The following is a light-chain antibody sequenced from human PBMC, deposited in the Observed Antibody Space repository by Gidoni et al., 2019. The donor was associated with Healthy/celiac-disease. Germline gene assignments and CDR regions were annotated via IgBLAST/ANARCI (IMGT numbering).Light chain of an antibody. Sequence: EIVLTQSSGTLSLSPGERATRSCRASQSVSSSYLAWYQQKPGQAPRLLIYGASSRATGIPDRFSGSGSGTDFTLTISRLEPEDFAVYYCQQYGSSPLTFGGGTKVEIK. CDR1: QSVSSSY. V-gene: IGKV3-20*01. J-gene: IGKJ4*01. CDR3: QQYGSSPLT. CDR2: GAS.